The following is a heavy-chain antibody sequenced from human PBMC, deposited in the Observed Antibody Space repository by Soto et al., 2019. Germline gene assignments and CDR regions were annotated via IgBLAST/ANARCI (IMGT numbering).Heavy chain of an antibody. V-gene: IGHV3-21*01. CDR3: ARDGDYCSGTSCSDYYHYMDV. CDR2: ISSSSTYI. Sequence: EVQLVESGGGLVKPGGSLRLSCAASGFTFSPYSMNWVRQAPGKGLEWVSSISSSSTYIYYAESVRGRFTVSRDNAKNSLYLQMNSLRADDTAVYYCARDGDYCSGTSCSDYYHYMDVCGTGTTVTVSS. D-gene: IGHD2-2*01. J-gene: IGHJ6*03. CDR1: GFTFSPYS.